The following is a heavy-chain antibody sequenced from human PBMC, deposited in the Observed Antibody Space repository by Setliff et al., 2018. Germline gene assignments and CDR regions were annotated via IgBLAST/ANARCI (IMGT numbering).Heavy chain of an antibody. Sequence: SETLSLTCTASGGSISTDHYYWGWIRQPPGKGLEWIGSIDYTGNTWHNPSLKSRVTISVDMSENQISLKLNPVTAADTAVYYCVRTFNGSPADRWGQGTLVTVSS. J-gene: IGHJ5*02. D-gene: IGHD2-2*01. CDR3: VRTFNGSPADR. CDR1: GGSISTDHYY. V-gene: IGHV4-39*01. CDR2: IDYTGNT.